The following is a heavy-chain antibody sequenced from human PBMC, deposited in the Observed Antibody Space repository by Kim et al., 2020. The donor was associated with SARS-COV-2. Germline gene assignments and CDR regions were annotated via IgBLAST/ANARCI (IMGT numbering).Heavy chain of an antibody. CDR1: GGSISDNNFY. D-gene: IGHD2-2*01. J-gene: IGHJ6*02. V-gene: IGHV4-39*01. CDR2: IYYSGST. Sequence: SETLSLTCTVSGGSISDNNFYWGWIRQPPGKALEYIGSIYYSGSTYYNPSLESRVTISVDTSNDQLSLSLSSVTAADTAVYYCARQRSTCFDDPCPNFYYYYGMDMWGQGTTVTVSS. CDR3: ARQRSTCFDDPCPNFYYYYGMDM.